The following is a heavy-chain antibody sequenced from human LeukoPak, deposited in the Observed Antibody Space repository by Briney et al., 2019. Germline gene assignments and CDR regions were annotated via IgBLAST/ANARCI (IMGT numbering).Heavy chain of an antibody. D-gene: IGHD5-18*01. J-gene: IGHJ4*02. Sequence: GSLRLSCAASGFTFSDSYMSWIRQAPGKGLEWIGSIYYSGSTYYNPSLKSRVTISVDRSKNQFSLKLSSVTAADTAVYYCARGSNTAVRYWGQGTLVTVSS. CDR1: GFTFSDSY. V-gene: IGHV4-38-2*01. CDR3: ARGSNTAVRY. CDR2: IYYSGST.